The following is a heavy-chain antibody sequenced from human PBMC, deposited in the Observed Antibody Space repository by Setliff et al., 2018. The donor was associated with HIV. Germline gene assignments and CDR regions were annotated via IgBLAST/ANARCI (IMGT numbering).Heavy chain of an antibody. CDR1: GFPSISDG. Sequence: LRLSCAASGFPSISDGMHWVRQAPGKGLEWVAVIWYNGSNKYYADSVKGRFTISRDNSKNTLYLQMNSLRVEDTAVYYCAKGFSAGYYYDSSGGVLDYWGQGTLVTVSS. D-gene: IGHD3-22*01. CDR3: AKGFSAGYYYDSSGGVLDY. CDR2: IWYNGSNK. V-gene: IGHV3-33*06. J-gene: IGHJ4*02.